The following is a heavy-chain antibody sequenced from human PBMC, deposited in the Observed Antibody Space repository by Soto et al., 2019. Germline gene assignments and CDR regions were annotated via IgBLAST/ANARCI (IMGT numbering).Heavy chain of an antibody. J-gene: IGHJ5*02. D-gene: IGHD1-1*01. Sequence: ASGPTLVNPTQTLTLTCTFSGFSLSTSGMRVSWIRQPPGKALEWLARIDWDDDKFYTTSLRTRLTISKDTSKNQVVLRMTNMDPVDTATYYCAKTGTDGSWFDPWGQGTLVTVSS. CDR3: AKTGTDGSWFDP. CDR2: IDWDDDK. CDR1: GFSLSTSGMR. V-gene: IGHV2-70*04.